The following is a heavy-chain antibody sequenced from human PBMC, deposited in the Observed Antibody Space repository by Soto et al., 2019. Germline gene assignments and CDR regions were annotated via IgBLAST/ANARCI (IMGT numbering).Heavy chain of an antibody. CDR1: GGTFSSYA. Sequence: GVSVKVSCKASGGTFSSYAISWVRQAPGQGLEWMGGIIPIFGTANYAQKFQGRVTITADKSTSTAYMELSSLRSEDTAVYYCARHDPTYCTNGVCYNYYYGMDVWGQGTTVTVSS. CDR2: IIPIFGTA. J-gene: IGHJ6*02. D-gene: IGHD2-8*01. CDR3: ARHDPTYCTNGVCYNYYYGMDV. V-gene: IGHV1-69*06.